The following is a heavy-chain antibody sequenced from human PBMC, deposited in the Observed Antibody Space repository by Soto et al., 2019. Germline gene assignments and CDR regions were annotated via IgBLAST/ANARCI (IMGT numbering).Heavy chain of an antibody. D-gene: IGHD3-16*01. J-gene: IGHJ3*02. CDR3: ARVMSTFGGGPFGAFDI. CDR1: GGSISTFY. CDR2: IYYSGST. V-gene: IGHV4-59*01. Sequence: SETLSLTCTVSGGSISTFYRSWIRQPPGKGLEWIGYIYYSGSTNYNPSLKSRVTLSVDTSKNQFSLKLSSVTAADTAVYYCARVMSTFGGGPFGAFDIWGQGTMVTVSS.